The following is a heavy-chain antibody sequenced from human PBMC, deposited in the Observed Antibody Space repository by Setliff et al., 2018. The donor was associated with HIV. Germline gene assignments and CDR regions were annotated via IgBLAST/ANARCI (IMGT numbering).Heavy chain of an antibody. Sequence: ASVQVSCKASGYTFINNYIHRVRQAPGQGLEWMGLINPTGDITFYPQKFQVRVTMTRDTSTSTVHLESRSLRSEDTAVYFCASKGGSENFPDSDAFDIWGLGTLVTVSS. J-gene: IGHJ3*02. CDR3: ASKGGSENFPDSDAFDI. D-gene: IGHD3-10*01. CDR2: INPTGDIT. V-gene: IGHV1-46*01. CDR1: GYTFINNY.